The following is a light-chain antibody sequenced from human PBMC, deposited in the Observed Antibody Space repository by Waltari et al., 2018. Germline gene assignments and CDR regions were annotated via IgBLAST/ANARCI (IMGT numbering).Light chain of an antibody. CDR1: SRDVGSYNL. J-gene: IGLJ1*01. V-gene: IGLV2-23*01. Sequence: QSALTQPASVSGSPGQSITISCTGTSRDVGSYNLVSWYQQHPGKAPNLMIYEGSKRPSGVSNRFSGSKSGNTASLTSSGLQAEDEADYYCCSYAGSSTYVFGTGTKVTVL. CDR2: EGS. CDR3: CSYAGSSTYV.